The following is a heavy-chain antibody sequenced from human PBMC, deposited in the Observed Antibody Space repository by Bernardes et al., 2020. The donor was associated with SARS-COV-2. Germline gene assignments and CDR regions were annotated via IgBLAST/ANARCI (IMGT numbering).Heavy chain of an antibody. CDR2: IYYSGRT. Sequence: SETLSLTCAVSGVSISNANYYWGWLRQPPGKGLEWIGNIYYSGRTNYNPSLKSRATISVNTSKNQFSLRLSSVTAADTAVYYCARLRNYDFWTGLGGEFDYWGQGTLVTVSS. V-gene: IGHV4-39*01. CDR1: GVSISNANYY. CDR3: ARLRNYDFWTGLGGEFDY. J-gene: IGHJ4*02. D-gene: IGHD3-3*01.